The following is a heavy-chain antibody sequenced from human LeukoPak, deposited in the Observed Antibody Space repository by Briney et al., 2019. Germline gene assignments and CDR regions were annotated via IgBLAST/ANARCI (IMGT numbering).Heavy chain of an antibody. Sequence: SETLSLTCTVSGGSISSYYWSWIRQPPGKGLGWIGYIYYSGSTNYNPSLKSRVTISVDTSKNQFSLKLSSVTAADTAVYYCARHGENYDYVWGSYDYFDYWGQGTLVTVSS. J-gene: IGHJ4*02. CDR3: ARHGENYDYVWGSYDYFDY. CDR2: IYYSGST. CDR1: GGSISSYY. D-gene: IGHD3-16*01. V-gene: IGHV4-59*08.